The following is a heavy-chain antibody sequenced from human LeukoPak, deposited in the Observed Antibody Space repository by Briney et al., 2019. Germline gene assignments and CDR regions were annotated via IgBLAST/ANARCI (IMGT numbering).Heavy chain of an antibody. V-gene: IGHV3-30*02. CDR2: IRYDGSNK. J-gene: IGHJ5*02. CDR1: GFTFSSYG. D-gene: IGHD3-22*01. Sequence: GGSLRLSCAASGFTFSSYGMHWVRQAPGKGLEWVAFIRYDGSNKYYADSVKGRFTISRDNSKNTLYLQMNSLRAEDTAVYYCAKDRGYYDSRPFDPWGQGTLVTVSS. CDR3: AKDRGYYDSRPFDP.